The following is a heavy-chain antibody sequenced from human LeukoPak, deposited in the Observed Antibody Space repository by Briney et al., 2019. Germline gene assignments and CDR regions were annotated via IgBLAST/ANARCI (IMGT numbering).Heavy chain of an antibody. D-gene: IGHD4-17*01. J-gene: IGHJ4*02. Sequence: SGPALVQPTQPLTLTCTFSGFSLSTSGMCVSWIRQPPGKALEWLARIDWDDDKYYSTSLKTRLTISKDTSKNQVVPTMTNMDPVDTATYYCARAFPTVTTFDYWGQGTLVTVSS. V-gene: IGHV2-70*11. CDR2: IDWDDDK. CDR3: ARAFPTVTTFDY. CDR1: GFSLSTSGMC.